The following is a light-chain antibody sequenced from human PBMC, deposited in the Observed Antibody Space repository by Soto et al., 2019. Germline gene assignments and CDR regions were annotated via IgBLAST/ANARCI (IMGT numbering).Light chain of an antibody. J-gene: IGKJ1*01. Sequence: EIVLTQSPGTLSLSPGERATLSCRASQSFSSNYLAWYQQKPGQAPRLLIYGASTRATGIPDRFIGSESGTDFNLTISRLEPEDFAVYYCQQYSSEWTFGQGTKVEI. CDR2: GAS. CDR3: QQYSSEWT. CDR1: QSFSSNY. V-gene: IGKV3-20*01.